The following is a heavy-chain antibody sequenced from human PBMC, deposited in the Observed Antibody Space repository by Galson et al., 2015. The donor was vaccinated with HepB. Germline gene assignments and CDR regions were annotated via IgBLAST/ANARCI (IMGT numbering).Heavy chain of an antibody. CDR3: ARDGLLWFGELLGGLDY. Sequence: SLRLSCAASGFTFSSYGMHWVRQAPGKGLEWVAVIWYDGSNKYYADSVKGRFTISRDNSKNTLYLQMNSLRAEDTAVYYCARDGLLWFGELLGGLDYWGQGALVTVSS. CDR2: IWYDGSNK. V-gene: IGHV3-33*01. D-gene: IGHD3-10*01. CDR1: GFTFSSYG. J-gene: IGHJ4*02.